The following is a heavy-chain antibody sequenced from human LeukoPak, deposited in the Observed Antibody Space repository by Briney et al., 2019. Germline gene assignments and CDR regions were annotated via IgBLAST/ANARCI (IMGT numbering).Heavy chain of an antibody. CDR3: ARLQDTYYYDSSAGDY. CDR2: IYPGDSDT. D-gene: IGHD3-22*01. V-gene: IGHV5-51*01. CDR1: GYSFSTYL. J-gene: IGHJ4*02. Sequence: GESLKISCQGSGYSFSTYLITWVRQMPGKGLEWMGIIYPGDSDTRYSPSFQGQVTISTGESVSTAYLQWTSLRASDTAIYYCARLQDTYYYDSSAGDYWGQGTLVTVSS.